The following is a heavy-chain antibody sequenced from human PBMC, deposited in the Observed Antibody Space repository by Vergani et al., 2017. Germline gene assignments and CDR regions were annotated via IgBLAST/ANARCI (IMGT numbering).Heavy chain of an antibody. CDR1: GGSISSYY. CDR3: ARDRSSGWYGGAEYFQH. D-gene: IGHD6-19*01. J-gene: IGHJ1*01. Sequence: QVQLQESGPGLVKPSGTLSLTCTVSGGSISSYYWSWIRQHPGKGLEWIGYIYYSGSTYYNPSLKSRVTISVDTSKNQFSLKLSSVTAADTAVYYCARDRSSGWYGGAEYFQHWGQGTLVTVSS. CDR2: IYYSGST. V-gene: IGHV4-59*12.